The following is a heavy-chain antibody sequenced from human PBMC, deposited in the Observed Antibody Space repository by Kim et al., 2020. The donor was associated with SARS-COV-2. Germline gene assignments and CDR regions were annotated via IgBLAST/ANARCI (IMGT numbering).Heavy chain of an antibody. CDR1: GFTFSSYA. J-gene: IGHJ6*01. V-gene: IGHV3-30*04. D-gene: IGHD5-12*01. Sequence: GGSLRLSCAASGFTFSSYAMHWVRQAPGKGLEWVAVISYDGSNKYYADSVKGRFTISRDNSKNTLYLQMNSLRAEDTAVYYCARVPGRLRLGENYYYGM. CDR2: ISYDGSNK. CDR3: ARVPGRLRLGENYYYGM.